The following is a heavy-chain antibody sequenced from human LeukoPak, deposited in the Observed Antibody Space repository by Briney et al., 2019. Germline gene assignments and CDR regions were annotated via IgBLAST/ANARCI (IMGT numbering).Heavy chain of an antibody. D-gene: IGHD3-10*01. CDR2: IYYTGST. J-gene: IGHJ4*02. V-gene: IGHV4-59*02. Sequence: SETLSLTCTISGGSVSDYYWSWIRQSPGKGLEWIGYIYYTGSTTYNPSLKSRVTISADTSKNQFSLKLRSVTAADTAVYYCAREAPISDSGNYYKSLGYWGQGTLVTVSS. CDR3: AREAPISDSGNYYKSLGY. CDR1: GGSVSDYY.